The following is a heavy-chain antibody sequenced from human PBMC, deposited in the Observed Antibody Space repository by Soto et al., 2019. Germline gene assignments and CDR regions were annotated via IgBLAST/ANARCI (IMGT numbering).Heavy chain of an antibody. CDR2: INPNSGGT. D-gene: IGHD6-19*01. CDR3: ARDSSGWHAYFDY. J-gene: IGHJ4*02. V-gene: IGHV1-2*02. Sequence: GASVKVSCKASGYTFTGYYMHWVRQAPGQGLEWMGWINPNSGGTNYAQKFQGRVTMTRDTSISTAYMELSRLRSDDTAVYYCARDSSGWHAYFDYWGQGTLVTVS. CDR1: GYTFTGYY.